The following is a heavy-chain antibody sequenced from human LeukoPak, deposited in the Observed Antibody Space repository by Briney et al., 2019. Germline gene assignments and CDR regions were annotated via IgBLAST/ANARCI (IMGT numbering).Heavy chain of an antibody. CDR3: AREVGGSFGY. CDR2: TGNRANSYTT. CDR1: GFTFSDHY. V-gene: IGHV3-72*01. J-gene: IGHJ4*02. Sequence: PGGSLRLSCAASGFTFSDHYMDWVHQAPGKGLEWVGRTGNRANSYTTEYAASVKGRFTISRDDSKNSLYLQMNSLKTEDTAVYYCAREVGGSFGYWGQGTLVTVSS. D-gene: IGHD1-26*01.